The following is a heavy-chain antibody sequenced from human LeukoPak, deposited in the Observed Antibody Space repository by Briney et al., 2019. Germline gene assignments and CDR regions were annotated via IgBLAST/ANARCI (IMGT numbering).Heavy chain of an antibody. CDR3: ARGGPPLHYYGSGSHYGMDV. J-gene: IGHJ6*02. CDR2: MNPNSGNT. CDR1: GYTFTSYD. D-gene: IGHD3-10*01. Sequence: ASVKVSCKASGYTFTSYDINWVRQATGQGLEWMGWMNPNSGNTGYAQKFQGRVTMTRNTSISTAYMELSSLRSEDTAVYYCARGGPPLHYYGSGSHYGMDVWGQGTTVTVSS. V-gene: IGHV1-8*01.